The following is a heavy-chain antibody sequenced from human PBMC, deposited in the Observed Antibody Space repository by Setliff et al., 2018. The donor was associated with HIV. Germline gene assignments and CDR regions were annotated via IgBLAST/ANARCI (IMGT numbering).Heavy chain of an antibody. Sequence: GGSLRLSCVGSGFSFSTYSMNWVRQAPGKGLEWVSYISSSGNTVYYPDSVKGRFAISRDNAKNSLYLQMNSLRGDDTAVYYCARYFRDGSYNDYWGQGTLVTVSS. CDR1: GFSFSTYS. CDR2: ISSSGNTV. D-gene: IGHD3-10*01. V-gene: IGHV3-48*04. J-gene: IGHJ4*02. CDR3: ARYFRDGSYNDY.